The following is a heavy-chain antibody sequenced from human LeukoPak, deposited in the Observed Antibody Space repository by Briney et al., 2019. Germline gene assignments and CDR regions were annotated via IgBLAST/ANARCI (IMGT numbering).Heavy chain of an antibody. CDR3: ARAYYDFWSGYYNDAFDI. J-gene: IGHJ3*02. V-gene: IGHV1-8*03. Sequence: ASVKVSCKASGYTFTGYYMHWVRQAPGQGLEWMGWMNPNSGNTGYAQKFQGRVTITRNTSISTAYMELSSLRSEDTAVYYCARAYYDFWSGYYNDAFDIWGQGTMVTVSS. D-gene: IGHD3-3*01. CDR1: GYTFTGYY. CDR2: MNPNSGNT.